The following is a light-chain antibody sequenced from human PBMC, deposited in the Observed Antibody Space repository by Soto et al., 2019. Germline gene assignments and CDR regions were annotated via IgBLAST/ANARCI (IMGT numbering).Light chain of an antibody. CDR2: DAT. CDR1: QSISSW. V-gene: IGKV1-5*01. J-gene: IGKJ1*01. CDR3: QQYNSYST. Sequence: DSQMTQSPSTLSAAVGDRVTITCRASQSISSWLAWYQKKPGKATKLLIYDATRLESGVPSRFSGSASGTEFTLTISSLQPDDFATYYCQQYNSYSTFGQGTKVDIK.